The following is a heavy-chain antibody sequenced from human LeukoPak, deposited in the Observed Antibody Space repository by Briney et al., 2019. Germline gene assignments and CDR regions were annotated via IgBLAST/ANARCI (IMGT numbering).Heavy chain of an antibody. CDR2: IWYDGSNK. J-gene: IGHJ4*02. D-gene: IGHD2/OR15-2a*01. V-gene: IGHV3-33*01. CDR1: GFTSSSYG. Sequence: PGGSLRLSCAASGFTSSSYGMHWVRQAPGKGLEWVAVIWYDGSNKYYADSVKGRFTISRDNSKNTLYLQMNSLRAEDTAVYYCAREGPEVLWASDYYFDYWGQGALVTVSS. CDR3: AREGPEVLWASDYYFDY.